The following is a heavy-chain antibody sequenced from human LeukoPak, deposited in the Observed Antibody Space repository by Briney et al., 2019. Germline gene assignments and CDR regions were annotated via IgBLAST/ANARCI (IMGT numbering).Heavy chain of an antibody. Sequence: GGSLRLSCAASGFTFSNYWMSWVRQAPEKGLEWVANIKQDGSVKQYVDSMKGRFTISRDNAKNSLYLQMHSLRAEDTAVYYCARDRDAGGFEYWGQGTRLTVSS. D-gene: IGHD4-23*01. V-gene: IGHV3-7*01. CDR1: GFTFSNYW. CDR3: ARDRDAGGFEY. CDR2: IKQDGSVK. J-gene: IGHJ4*02.